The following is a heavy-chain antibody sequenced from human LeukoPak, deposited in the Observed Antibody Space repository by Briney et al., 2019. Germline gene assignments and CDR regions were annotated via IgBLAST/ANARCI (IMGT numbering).Heavy chain of an antibody. V-gene: IGHV1-2*02. Sequence: GASVKVSCKASGYTFTGYYMHWVRQAPGQGLEWMGWINPNSGGTNYAQKFQGRVTMTRDTSISTAYMELSRLRSDDTAMYYCARVSASYYMDYFDYWGQGTLVTVSS. CDR2: INPNSGGT. J-gene: IGHJ4*02. CDR1: GYTFTGYY. CDR3: ARVSASYYMDYFDY. D-gene: IGHD1-26*01.